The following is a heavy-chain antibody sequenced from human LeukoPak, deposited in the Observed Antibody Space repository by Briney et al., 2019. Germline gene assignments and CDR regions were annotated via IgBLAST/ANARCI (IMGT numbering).Heavy chain of an antibody. CDR1: GYTFTGYY. CDR2: INPNSGGT. J-gene: IGHJ4*02. V-gene: IGHV1-2*02. D-gene: IGHD1-26*01. Sequence: ASVKVSCKASGYTFTGYYMHWVRQAPGQGLEWMGWINPNSGGTNYAQKFQGRVTMTRDTSISTAYMELSRLRSDDTAVYCCARDVGWMGATDYWGQGTLVTVSS. CDR3: ARDVGWMGATDY.